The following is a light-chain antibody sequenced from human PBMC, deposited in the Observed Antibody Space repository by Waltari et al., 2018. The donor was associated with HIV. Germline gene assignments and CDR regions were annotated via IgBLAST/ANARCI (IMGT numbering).Light chain of an antibody. CDR3: CSYAGSFWV. Sequence: QSALTQPRSVSGSPGQSVTISCTGTSSDVGGYNYVSWYPQHPGTAPKLMIYDVSKRPSGVPDRFSGSKSGNTASLTISGLQAEDEADYYCCSYAGSFWVFGGGTKLTVL. V-gene: IGLV2-11*01. CDR2: DVS. CDR1: SSDVGGYNY. J-gene: IGLJ3*02.